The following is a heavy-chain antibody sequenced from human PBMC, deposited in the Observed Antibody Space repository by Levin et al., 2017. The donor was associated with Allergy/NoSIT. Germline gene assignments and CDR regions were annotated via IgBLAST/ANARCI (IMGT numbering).Heavy chain of an antibody. CDR2: ISGSGSDT. Sequence: GGSLRLSCAGSGFIFNDYAISWVRQAPGKGLEWVSSISGSGSDTFYADSVRGRFTISRDNSNNTLYLQMSSLRADDTAVYYCAKCHRGRLPSGNALDMWGRGTMVTVSS. CDR1: GFIFNDYA. D-gene: IGHD3-10*01. CDR3: AKCHRGRLPSGNALDM. V-gene: IGHV3-23*01. J-gene: IGHJ3*02.